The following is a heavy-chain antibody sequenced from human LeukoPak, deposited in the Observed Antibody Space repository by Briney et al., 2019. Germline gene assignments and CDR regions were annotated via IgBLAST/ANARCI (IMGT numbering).Heavy chain of an antibody. Sequence: GASVKVSCRASGYSFTGYYMHWVRQAPGQGLEWMGWISPNSGGTHYAQKFQDRVTMTTDTTINTAYMELSRLRSDDTAVYYCASALNSRSSSCWGQGTLVTVSS. CDR1: GYSFTGYY. CDR2: ISPNSGGT. V-gene: IGHV1-2*02. D-gene: IGHD6-13*01. CDR3: ASALNSRSSSC. J-gene: IGHJ4*02.